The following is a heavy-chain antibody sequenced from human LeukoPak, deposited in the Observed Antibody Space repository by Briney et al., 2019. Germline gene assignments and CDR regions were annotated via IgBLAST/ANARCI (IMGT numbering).Heavy chain of an antibody. J-gene: IGHJ4*02. CDR3: AKDDRITMVRGVTPFDY. V-gene: IGHV3-23*01. CDR1: GFTFSSYA. D-gene: IGHD3-10*01. CDR2: ISGSGGSK. Sequence: PGGSLRLSCAASGFTFSSYAMTWVRQAPGKGLEWVSAISGSGGSKYYADSVKGRFTISRDNSKNTLYLQMNSLRAEDTAVYYCAKDDRITMVRGVTPFDYWGQGTLVTVSS.